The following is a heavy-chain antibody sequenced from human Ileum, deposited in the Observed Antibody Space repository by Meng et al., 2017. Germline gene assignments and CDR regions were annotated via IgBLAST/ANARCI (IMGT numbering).Heavy chain of an antibody. CDR2: IYYGGST. Sequence: QLRLQESGPGLGKPAENLALTWSVSSGSFTNNNYYWVWIRRPPGKGLEWIGSIYYGGSTYYNPSLKSRVTISVDTSTNQFSLKLISVTAADTAVYYCARRAHYGDPPRWGQGTLVTVSS. CDR1: SGSFTNNNYY. CDR3: ARRAHYGDPPR. D-gene: IGHD4-17*01. J-gene: IGHJ4*02. V-gene: IGHV4-39*01.